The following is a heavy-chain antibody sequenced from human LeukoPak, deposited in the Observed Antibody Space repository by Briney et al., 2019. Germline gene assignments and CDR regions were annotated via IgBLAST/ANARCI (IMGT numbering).Heavy chain of an antibody. CDR3: ARDPPDY. V-gene: IGHV3-7*03. CDR1: EFTFSSYW. Sequence: PGGSLRLSCVASEFTFSSYWMNWVRQAPGKGLEWVANIKQDGSEKYYVDSVKGRFTISRDNAKNSLYLQMNSLRAEDTAVYYCARDPPDYWGQGTLVTVSS. J-gene: IGHJ4*02. CDR2: IKQDGSEK.